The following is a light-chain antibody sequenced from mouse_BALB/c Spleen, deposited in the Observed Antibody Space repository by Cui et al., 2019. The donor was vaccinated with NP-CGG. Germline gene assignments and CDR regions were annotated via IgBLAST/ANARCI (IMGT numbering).Light chain of an antibody. CDR2: GTN. CDR3: ALWYSNHWL. Sequence: DVVTQESALTTSTGETVKLTCRSSTGAVTTSNYANWVQEQPDHLFTGLIGGTNNRTPGVPARFSGSLIGDKTALTITGAQTEDEAIYFCALWYSNHWLFGGGTKLTVL. CDR1: TGAVTTSNY. J-gene: IGLJ1*01. V-gene: IGLV1*01.